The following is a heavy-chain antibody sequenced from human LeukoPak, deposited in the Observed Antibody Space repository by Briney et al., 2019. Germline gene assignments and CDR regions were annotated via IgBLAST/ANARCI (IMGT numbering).Heavy chain of an antibody. CDR3: ARGADCGGDCYSAVATEYYYYMDV. Sequence: GGSLRLSCAASGFTFSSYSMNWVRQAPGKGLEWVSSISSSSSYIYYADSVKGRFTISRDNAKNSLYLQMNSLRAEDTAVYYCARGADCGGDCYSAVATEYYYYMDVWGKGTTVTVSS. CDR2: ISSSSSYI. V-gene: IGHV3-21*01. D-gene: IGHD2-21*02. CDR1: GFTFSSYS. J-gene: IGHJ6*03.